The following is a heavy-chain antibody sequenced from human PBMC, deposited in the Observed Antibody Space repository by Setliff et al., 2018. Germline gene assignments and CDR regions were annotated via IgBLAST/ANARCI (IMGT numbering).Heavy chain of an antibody. D-gene: IGHD3-3*01. J-gene: IGHJ6*03. CDR3: ARGRHPPWSGYPYYYTDV. CDR1: GGTFSSYA. Sequence: SVKVSCKASGGTFSSYAISWVRQAPGQGLEWMGRIIPIFGTANYAQKFQGRVTITADKSTSTAYMELSSLRSEDTAVYYCARGRHPPWSGYPYYYTDVWGKGTTVTVSS. V-gene: IGHV1-69*06. CDR2: IIPIFGTA.